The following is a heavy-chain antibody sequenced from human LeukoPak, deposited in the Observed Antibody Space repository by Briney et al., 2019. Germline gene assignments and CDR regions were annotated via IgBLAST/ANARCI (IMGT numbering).Heavy chain of an antibody. Sequence: PGGSLRLSCAASGFTFSSYWMSWVRQAPGKGLEWVANIKQDGSEKYYVDSVKGRFTISRDNAKNSLYLQMNSLRAEDTAVYYCARDSPVVVTAMGGSYYYYYMDVWGKGTTVTISS. CDR2: IKQDGSEK. CDR1: GFTFSSYW. V-gene: IGHV3-7*01. CDR3: ARDSPVVVTAMGGSYYYYYMDV. D-gene: IGHD2-21*02. J-gene: IGHJ6*03.